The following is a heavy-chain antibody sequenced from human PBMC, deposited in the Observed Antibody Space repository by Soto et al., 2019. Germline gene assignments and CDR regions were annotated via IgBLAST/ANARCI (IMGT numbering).Heavy chain of an antibody. Sequence: PRLSCVGSGLTFGHYWMSWVRQAPGKGLEWVANIKIDGSEKYYVDSVKGRFAISRDNSKNTLYLQMNSLRAEDTAVYYCATRFVWGQGTTVTVSS. V-gene: IGHV3-7*03. D-gene: IGHD3-3*01. CDR3: ATRFV. J-gene: IGHJ6*02. CDR2: IKIDGSEK. CDR1: GLTFGHYW.